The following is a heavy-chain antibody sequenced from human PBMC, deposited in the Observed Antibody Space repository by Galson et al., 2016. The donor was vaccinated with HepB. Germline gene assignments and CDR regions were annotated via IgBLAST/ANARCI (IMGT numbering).Heavy chain of an antibody. V-gene: IGHV3-48*02. D-gene: IGHD3-9*01. CDR2: LSTSSSTI. Sequence: SLRLSCAASGFTFSSYSMNWVRQAPGKGLEWVSFLSTSSSTIYYSGSVKGRFTVSRDNGKSSLYLQMNSLRDEDTAVYYCARGLLYFDWYQLEGYGMDVWGQGTTVTVSS. CDR1: GFTFSSYS. J-gene: IGHJ6*02. CDR3: ARGLLYFDWYQLEGYGMDV.